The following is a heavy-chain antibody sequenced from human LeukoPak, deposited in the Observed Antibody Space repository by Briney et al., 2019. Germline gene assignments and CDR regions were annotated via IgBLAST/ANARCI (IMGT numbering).Heavy chain of an antibody. V-gene: IGHV4-59*01. CDR2: IYHSGST. D-gene: IGHD3-10*01. Sequence: GSLRLSCTASGFTFSSYRMNWVRQAPGKGLEWIGYIYHSGSTDYNPSLKSRVTISLDTSKSQLSLKLSSVTAADTAVYYCARALLGFGDVTYYYYGMDVWGQGTTVTVSS. J-gene: IGHJ6*02. CDR3: ARALLGFGDVTYYYYGMDV. CDR1: GFTFSSYR.